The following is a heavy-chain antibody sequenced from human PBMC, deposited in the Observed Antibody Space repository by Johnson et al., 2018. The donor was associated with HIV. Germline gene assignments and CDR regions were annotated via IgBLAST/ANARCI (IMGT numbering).Heavy chain of an antibody. CDR2: IKQDGSEK. V-gene: IGHV3-7*02. CDR1: GFTLSSYW. J-gene: IGHJ3*02. D-gene: IGHD1-1*01. Sequence: VQLVESGGGVVQPGRSLRLSCAASGFTLSSYWMSWVRQAPVKGLEWVANIKQDGSEKYYVDSVKGRFTISRDNSKNTLYLQMNSLRAEDTAVYYCASRYTVDAFDIWGQGTMVTVSS. CDR3: ASRYTVDAFDI.